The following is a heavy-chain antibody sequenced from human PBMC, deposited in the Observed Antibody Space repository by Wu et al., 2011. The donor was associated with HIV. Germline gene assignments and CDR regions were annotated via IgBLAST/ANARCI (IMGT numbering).Heavy chain of an antibody. J-gene: IGHJ6*02. CDR2: IIPLFNTV. CDR3: AREESSLTRVSSYFYGMDV. D-gene: IGHD5/OR15-5a*01. Sequence: QVQLVQSGAAVKRPGSSVKVSCKVSGGTFNSYALSWVRQAPGQGLEWMGRIIPLFNTVDYPQKFQGRLTITADKSTSTAYMELKSLRFDDTAVYYCAREESSLTRVSSYFYGMDVWGQGTTVTVSS. V-gene: IGHV1-69*14. CDR1: GGTFNSYA.